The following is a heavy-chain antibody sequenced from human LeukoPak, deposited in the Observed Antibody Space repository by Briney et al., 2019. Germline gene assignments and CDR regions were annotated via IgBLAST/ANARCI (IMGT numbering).Heavy chain of an antibody. CDR1: GASIRIYS. D-gene: IGHD3-10*01. J-gene: IGHJ4*02. CDR2: IYYSGSP. V-gene: IGHV4-59*12. Sequence: PSETLSLTCTVSGASIRIYSWRWIRQPPGQGLEWIGYIYYSGSPNYNPSLKSRVTISVDTSKNQFSLKLSSVTAADTAVYYCARGLWMVPFDYWGQGTLVTVSS. CDR3: ARGLWMVPFDY.